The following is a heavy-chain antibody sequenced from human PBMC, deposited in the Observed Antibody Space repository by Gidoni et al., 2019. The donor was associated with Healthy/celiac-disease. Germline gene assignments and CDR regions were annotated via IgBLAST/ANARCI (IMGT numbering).Heavy chain of an antibody. Sequence: QVQLVESGGGVVQPGRSLRLSCAASGFPFSNYGMHWVRQAPGKGLEWVAVISYDGSNKYYADSVKGRFTISRDNSKNTLYLQMNSLRAEDTAVYYCARFWEMATTFDYWGQGTLVTVSS. V-gene: IGHV3-30*19. CDR1: GFPFSNYG. CDR2: ISYDGSNK. D-gene: IGHD5-12*01. J-gene: IGHJ4*02. CDR3: ARFWEMATTFDY.